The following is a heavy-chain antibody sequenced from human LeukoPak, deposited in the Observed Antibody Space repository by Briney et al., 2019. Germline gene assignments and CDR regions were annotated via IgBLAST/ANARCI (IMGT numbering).Heavy chain of an antibody. CDR2: TKSKSDGGTI. J-gene: IGHJ4*02. CDR3: PTDLDY. Sequence: GGSPRLSCAGSGYIFRDVWMSWVRQAPGKGLEWVGRTKSKSDGGTIDYAAPVKGRVTMSRDDSKKTFSLEMNNLKTEDTGVYYCPTDLDYWGQGTLVTVSS. V-gene: IGHV3-15*01. CDR1: GYIFRDVW.